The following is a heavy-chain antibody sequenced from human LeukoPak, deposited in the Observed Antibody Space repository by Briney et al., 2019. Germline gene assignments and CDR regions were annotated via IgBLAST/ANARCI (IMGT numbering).Heavy chain of an antibody. J-gene: IGHJ4*02. D-gene: IGHD6-25*01. Sequence: SQTLSLTCAISGDSVSSNSAAWNWIRQSPSRGLEWLGRTYYRSKWCKHYAVSVKGRISVNPDTSKNQFSLQLNSVTPEDTAVYYCARSSGWIDCWGQGTLVTVSS. CDR3: ARSSGWIDC. V-gene: IGHV6-1*01. CDR1: GDSVSSNSAA. CDR2: TYYRSKWCK.